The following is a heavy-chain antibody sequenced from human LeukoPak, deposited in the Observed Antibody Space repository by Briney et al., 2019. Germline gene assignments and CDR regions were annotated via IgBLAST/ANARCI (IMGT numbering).Heavy chain of an antibody. Sequence: PGGSLRLSCAASGFTFDDYGMSWVRQAPGKGREWVSGINWNGGSTGYADSVKGRFTISRDNAKNSLYLQMNSLRAEDTALYHCARVSPDSSGYRYYFDYWGQGTLVTVSS. CDR2: INWNGGST. CDR3: ARVSPDSSGYRYYFDY. D-gene: IGHD3-22*01. V-gene: IGHV3-20*01. CDR1: GFTFDDYG. J-gene: IGHJ4*02.